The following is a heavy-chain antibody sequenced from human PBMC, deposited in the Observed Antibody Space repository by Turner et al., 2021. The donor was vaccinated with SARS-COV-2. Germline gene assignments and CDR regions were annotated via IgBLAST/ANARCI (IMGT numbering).Heavy chain of an antibody. CDR1: GFTFSSYG. Sequence: QVQLVESGGGVVQPGSSLRLSCAASGFTFSSYGMHWVRQAPGKGLEWVAVISYDGSNKYYADSVKGRFTISRDNSKNTLYLQMNSLRAEDTAVYYCAKDMEQLVPLFDYWGQGTLVTVSS. J-gene: IGHJ4*02. CDR2: ISYDGSNK. V-gene: IGHV3-30*18. D-gene: IGHD6-13*01. CDR3: AKDMEQLVPLFDY.